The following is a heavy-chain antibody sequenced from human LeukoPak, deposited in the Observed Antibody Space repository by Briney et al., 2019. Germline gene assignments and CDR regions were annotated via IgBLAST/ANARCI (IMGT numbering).Heavy chain of an antibody. V-gene: IGHV4-34*01. D-gene: IGHD6-13*01. CDR2: INHSGST. J-gene: IGHJ4*02. CDR3: ASTHTYSSSWYYFDY. Sequence: SETLSLTCAVYGGSFSGYYWSWIRQPPGKGLEWIGEINHSGSTNYNPSLKSRVTISVDTSKNQFSLKLSSVTAADTAVYYCASTHTYSSSWYYFDYWGQGTLVTVSS. CDR1: GGSFSGYY.